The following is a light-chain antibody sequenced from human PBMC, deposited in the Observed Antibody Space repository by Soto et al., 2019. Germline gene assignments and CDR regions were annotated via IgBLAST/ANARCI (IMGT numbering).Light chain of an antibody. Sequence: QSVLTQPPSVSGAPGQRVSISCTGSTSNIGAPYDVHWYQQHPGKAPKLVIYEVTKRPSGVSNRFSGSKSGNTASLTISGLQAEDETDYYCSSYTSTNHVVFGGGTKVTVL. J-gene: IGLJ2*01. CDR3: SSYTSTNHVV. CDR1: TSNIGAPYD. CDR2: EVT. V-gene: IGLV2-14*01.